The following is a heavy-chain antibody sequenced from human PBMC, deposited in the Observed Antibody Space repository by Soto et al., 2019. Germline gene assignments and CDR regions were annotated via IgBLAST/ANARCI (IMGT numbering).Heavy chain of an antibody. D-gene: IGHD6-19*01. J-gene: IGHJ4*02. CDR2: IYYTGTT. Sequence: SETLSLSCTVSGGFISGSDYYWGWVRQPPGKGLEWIGNIYYTGTTYYYPSLKSRVTISVDASKNQFSLKLSSVTAADTAVYFCLDMRGHWLPRDWGRGTLVT. CDR1: GGFISGSDYY. V-gene: IGHV4-39*01. CDR3: LDMRGHWLPRD.